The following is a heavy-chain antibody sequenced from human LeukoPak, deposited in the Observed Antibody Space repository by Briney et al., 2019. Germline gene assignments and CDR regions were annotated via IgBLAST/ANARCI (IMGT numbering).Heavy chain of an antibody. Sequence: GGSLRLSCAASGFTFSSYSMNWVRQAPGKGLEWVSYISSSSSTIYYADSVKGRFTISRDNAKNSLYLQMNSLRAEDTAVYYCARVPLRMITLGGVFDPWGQGTLVTVSS. J-gene: IGHJ5*02. D-gene: IGHD3-16*01. CDR1: GFTFSSYS. CDR3: ARVPLRMITLGGVFDP. CDR2: ISSSSSTI. V-gene: IGHV3-48*01.